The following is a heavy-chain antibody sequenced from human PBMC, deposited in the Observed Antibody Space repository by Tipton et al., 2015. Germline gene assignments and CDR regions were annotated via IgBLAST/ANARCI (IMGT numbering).Heavy chain of an antibody. V-gene: IGHV3-33*06. CDR3: AKEAVAGIVHSYHMDV. CDR1: GFTFSSHG. Sequence: SLRLSCAASGFTFSSHGMHWVRQSPGKGLEWVAVIWYDGTNKYYADSVKGRFTISRDNSRNTVDLQMNSLRPDDTAVYYCAKEAVAGIVHSYHMDVWGRGSTVTVSS. D-gene: IGHD6-19*01. J-gene: IGHJ6*02. CDR2: IWYDGTNK.